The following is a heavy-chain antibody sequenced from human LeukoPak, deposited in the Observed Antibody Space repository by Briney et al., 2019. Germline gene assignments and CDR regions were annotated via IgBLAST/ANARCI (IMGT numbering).Heavy chain of an antibody. D-gene: IGHD2-15*01. CDR2: INSDGSRT. J-gene: IGHJ5*02. Sequence: GGSLRLSCAASGFTFSSYWMHWVRQAPGKGLVWVSRINSDGSRTSYADSVKGRFTISRDNAKNTLYLQMNSLRAEDTAVYYCARDPYCSGGSCYFPNGFDPWGQGTLVTVSS. V-gene: IGHV3-74*01. CDR1: GFTFSSYW. CDR3: ARDPYCSGGSCYFPNGFDP.